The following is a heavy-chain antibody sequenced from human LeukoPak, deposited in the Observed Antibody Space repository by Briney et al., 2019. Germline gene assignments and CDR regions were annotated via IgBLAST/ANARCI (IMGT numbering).Heavy chain of an antibody. J-gene: IGHJ5*02. Sequence: GASVKVSRKASGYTFTGYYMHWVRQAPGQGLEWMGRINPNSGGTNYAQKFQGRVTMTRDTSISTAYMELSRLRSDDTAVYYCARDGGDVLLWFGEPKEGNWFDPWGQGTLVTVSS. CDR1: GYTFTGYY. CDR2: INPNSGGT. V-gene: IGHV1-2*06. D-gene: IGHD3-10*01. CDR3: ARDGGDVLLWFGEPKEGNWFDP.